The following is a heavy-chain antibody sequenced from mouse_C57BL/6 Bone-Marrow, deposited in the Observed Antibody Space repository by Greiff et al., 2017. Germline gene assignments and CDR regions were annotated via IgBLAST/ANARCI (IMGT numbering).Heavy chain of an antibody. J-gene: IGHJ2*01. CDR3: ARIYYGSSYGFDY. D-gene: IGHD1-1*01. Sequence: VQLQQPGAELVRPGSSVKLSCKASGYTFTSYWLHWVKQRPIQGLEWIGNIDPSDSEPHSNQKFKDKATLTVDKSSSTAYMQLSSLTSEDSAVYYCARIYYGSSYGFDYWGQGTTLTVSS. CDR2: IDPSDSEP. V-gene: IGHV1-52*01. CDR1: GYTFTSYW.